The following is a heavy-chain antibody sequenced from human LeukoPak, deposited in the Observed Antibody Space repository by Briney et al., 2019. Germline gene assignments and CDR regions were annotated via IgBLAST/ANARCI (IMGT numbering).Heavy chain of an antibody. J-gene: IGHJ4*02. D-gene: IGHD2-2*01. CDR2: ISADNGNT. CDR1: GYTFTSYG. V-gene: IGHV1-18*01. CDR3: ATCYCSRTRCFPYYFDY. Sequence: ASVKVSCKASGYTFTSYGITWVRQAPGQGLEWMGWISADNGNTNYAQTLQGRVTMTTDTSTSTAYMEMRSLRSDDTAVYYCATCYCSRTRCFPYYFDYWGQGTLVTVSS.